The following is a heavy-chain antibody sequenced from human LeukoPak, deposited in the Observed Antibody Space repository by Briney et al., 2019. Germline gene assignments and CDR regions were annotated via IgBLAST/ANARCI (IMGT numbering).Heavy chain of an antibody. CDR2: ISGSGGST. D-gene: IGHD1/OR15-1a*01. Sequence: GGSLRLSCAASGFTFSSYAMSWVRQAPGKGLEWVSAISGSGGSTYYADSVKGRFSISRDNSKNTLSLQMNSPRAEDTAVYYCAKLRTARDYWGQGTLVTVSS. V-gene: IGHV3-23*01. CDR3: AKLRTARDY. CDR1: GFTFSSYA. J-gene: IGHJ4*02.